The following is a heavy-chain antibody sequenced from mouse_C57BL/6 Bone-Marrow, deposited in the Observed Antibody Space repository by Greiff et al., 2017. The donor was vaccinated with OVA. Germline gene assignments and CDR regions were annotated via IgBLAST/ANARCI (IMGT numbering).Heavy chain of an antibody. CDR1: GFTFSDYG. V-gene: IGHV5-15*01. J-gene: IGHJ4*01. CDR3: ARHGVAYYAMDY. Sequence: EVKLMESGGGLVQPGGSLKLSCAASGFTFSDYGMAWVRQAPRKGPEWVAFISNLAYSIYYADTVTGRFTISRENAKNTLYLEMSSLRSEDTAMYYCARHGVAYYAMDYWGQGTSVTVSS. D-gene: IGHD1-1*02. CDR2: ISNLAYSI.